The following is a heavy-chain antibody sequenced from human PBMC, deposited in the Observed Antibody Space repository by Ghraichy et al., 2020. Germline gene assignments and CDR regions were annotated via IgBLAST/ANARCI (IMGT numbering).Heavy chain of an antibody. CDR3: AREGGDHYSSYPNY. J-gene: IGHJ4*02. Sequence: LSLTCAASGFSFSDYWMTWVRQAPWQGLEWVAGIKHDGSDKYYVDSVKGRFTISRDNAKNSLYLQMNGLRAEDTAVYYCAREGGDHYSSYPNYWGQGTLVTVSS. D-gene: IGHD6-19*01. CDR1: GFSFSDYW. V-gene: IGHV3-7*01. CDR2: IKHDGSDK.